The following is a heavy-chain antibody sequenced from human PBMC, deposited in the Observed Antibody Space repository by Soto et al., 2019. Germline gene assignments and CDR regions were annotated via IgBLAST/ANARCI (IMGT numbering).Heavy chain of an antibody. CDR1: GSAFSNSA. Sequence: LRLSCAASGSAFSNSAMGWVRQAPGKGLLWLSLINYSGATTYYADSVKGRFTISRDNSINTLYLQINSLRAEDTAVYYCATQDFRGPTGTTWGQGTLVTVSS. D-gene: IGHD1-7*01. CDR3: ATQDFRGPTGTT. J-gene: IGHJ4*02. CDR2: INYSGATT. V-gene: IGHV3-23*01.